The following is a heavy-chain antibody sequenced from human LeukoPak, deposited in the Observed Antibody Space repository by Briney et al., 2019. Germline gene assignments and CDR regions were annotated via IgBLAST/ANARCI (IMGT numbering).Heavy chain of an antibody. CDR3: ARDHSYYYDSSGYYNDAFDI. CDR1: GGSISSYY. V-gene: IGHV4-4*07. J-gene: IGHJ3*02. CDR2: IYTSGST. D-gene: IGHD3-22*01. Sequence: SETPSLTCTVSGGSISSYYRSWIRQPAGKGLEWIGRIYTSGSTNYNPSLKSRVTMSVDTSKNQFSLKLSSVTAADTAVYYCARDHSYYYDSSGYYNDAFDIWGQGTMVTVSS.